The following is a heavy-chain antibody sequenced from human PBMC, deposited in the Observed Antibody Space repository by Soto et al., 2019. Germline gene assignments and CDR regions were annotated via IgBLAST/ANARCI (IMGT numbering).Heavy chain of an antibody. CDR2: ILPIFGPP. CDR1: GGTATNYG. V-gene: IGHV1-69*01. Sequence: QVQLVQSGAEVKKTGSSVKISCTSSGGTATNYGVSWVRQAPGQGLEWMGGILPIFGPPHYAQKFQDRLTITADETTSTIYMELTGLTSDDTAIYFCAREGRGKKAGYNGLVSLGYWGQGTLVTVSS. J-gene: IGHJ4*02. CDR3: AREGRGKKAGYNGLVSLGY. D-gene: IGHD2-2*02.